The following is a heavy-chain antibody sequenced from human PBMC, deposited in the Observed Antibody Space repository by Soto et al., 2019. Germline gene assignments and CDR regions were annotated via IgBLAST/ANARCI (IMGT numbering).Heavy chain of an antibody. J-gene: IGHJ4*02. D-gene: IGHD6-6*01. CDR3: ATDLSSSISC. CDR1: GYTLTGLS. CDR2: FDPEDGET. V-gene: IGHV1-24*01. Sequence: GASVKVSCKVSGYTLTGLSMQWVRQAPGKGLEWMGGFDPEDGETIYAQKFQGRVTMTEDTSTDTAYMELSSLRSEDTAVYYCATDLSSSISCWGQGTLVTVSS.